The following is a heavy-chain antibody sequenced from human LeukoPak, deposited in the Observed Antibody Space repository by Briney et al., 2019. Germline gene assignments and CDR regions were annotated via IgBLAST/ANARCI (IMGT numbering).Heavy chain of an antibody. J-gene: IGHJ4*02. CDR2: INPTGGGT. Sequence: GASVKVSCKASGYTFTAFYVHWVRQAPGQGFEWMGIINPTGGGTTYAQKFQGRVTMTRDTSTSTVYMELSSLRSEDTAVYYCAGGSSARWSFDYWGQGTLVTVSS. CDR3: AGGSSARWSFDY. V-gene: IGHV1-46*01. D-gene: IGHD6-19*01. CDR1: GYTFTAFY.